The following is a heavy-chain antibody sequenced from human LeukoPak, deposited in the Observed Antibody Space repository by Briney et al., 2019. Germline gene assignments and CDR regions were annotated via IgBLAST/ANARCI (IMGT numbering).Heavy chain of an antibody. D-gene: IGHD3-22*01. CDR1: GFTFSSYA. V-gene: IGHV3-23*01. CDR2: ISGSGGST. CDR3: AKGLYSSGYYRETLGH. Sequence: GGSLRLSCAASGFTFSSYAMSWVRQAPGKGLEWVSAISGSGGSTYYVDSVKGRFTISRDNSKNTLYLQMNSLRAEDTAVYYCAKGLYSSGYYRETLGHWGQGTLVTVSS. J-gene: IGHJ4*02.